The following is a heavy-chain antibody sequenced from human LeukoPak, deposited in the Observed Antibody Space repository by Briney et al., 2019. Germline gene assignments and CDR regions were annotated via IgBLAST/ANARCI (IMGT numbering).Heavy chain of an antibody. Sequence: GGSLRLSCAASGFTFSSYAMSWVRQAPGKGLEWVSAISGSGGSTYYADSVKGRFTISRDNAKNSLYLQMNSLRAEDTAVYYCARALPSPLYSGSYADAFDIWGQGTMVTVSS. J-gene: IGHJ3*02. D-gene: IGHD1-26*01. CDR2: ISGSGGST. CDR1: GFTFSSYA. V-gene: IGHV3-23*01. CDR3: ARALPSPLYSGSYADAFDI.